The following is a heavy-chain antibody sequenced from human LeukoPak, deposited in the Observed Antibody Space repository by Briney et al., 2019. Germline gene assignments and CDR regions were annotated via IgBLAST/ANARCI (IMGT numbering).Heavy chain of an antibody. CDR2: MNPNSGNT. V-gene: IGHV1-8*01. CDR1: GYTFTSYD. J-gene: IGHJ6*02. Sequence: ASVKVSCKASGYTFTSYDINWVRQATGQGLEWMGWMNPNSGNTGYAQKFQGRVTMTRNTSISTACMELSSLRSEDTAVYYWARGDYGDYVRGMDVWGQGTTVTVSS. D-gene: IGHD4-17*01. CDR3: ARGDYGDYVRGMDV.